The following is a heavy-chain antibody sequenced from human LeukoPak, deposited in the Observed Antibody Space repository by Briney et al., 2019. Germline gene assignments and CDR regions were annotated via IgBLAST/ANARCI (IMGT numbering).Heavy chain of an antibody. CDR3: ARAYYYDSSGYYYVAFDI. J-gene: IGHJ3*02. CDR1: SGSFSGYY. D-gene: IGHD3-22*01. CDR2: INHSGST. Sequence: PSETLSLTCAVYSGSFSGYYWSWIRQPPGKGLEWIGEINHSGSTNYNPSLKSRVTISVDTSKNQFSLKLSSVTAADTAVYYCARAYYYDSSGYYYVAFDIWGQGTMVTVSS. V-gene: IGHV4-34*01.